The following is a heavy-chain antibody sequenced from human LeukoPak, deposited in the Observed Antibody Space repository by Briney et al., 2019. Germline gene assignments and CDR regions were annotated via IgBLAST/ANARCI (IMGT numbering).Heavy chain of an antibody. Sequence: PGGSLRLSCAASGFTFSSYSMNWVRQAPGKGLEWVSSISSSISYIYYADSVKGRFTISRDNAKNSLYLQMNSLRAEDTAVYYCARDRNYYGSGSSFDYWGQGTLVTVSS. CDR2: ISSSISYI. CDR1: GFTFSSYS. D-gene: IGHD3-10*01. J-gene: IGHJ4*02. CDR3: ARDRNYYGSGSSFDY. V-gene: IGHV3-21*01.